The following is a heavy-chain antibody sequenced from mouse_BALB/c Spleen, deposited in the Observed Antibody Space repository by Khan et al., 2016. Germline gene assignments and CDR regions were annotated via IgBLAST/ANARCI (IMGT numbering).Heavy chain of an antibody. D-gene: IGHD2-1*01. V-gene: IGHV14-3*02. CDR3: GRRDYYGNQFAY. CDR1: GFNIKDTY. Sequence: VQLQQSGAELVKPGASVKLSCTASGFNIKDTYMHWVKQRPEQGLEWIGRIDPVNGNTKYDSKFQVKATITADTSSNTAYLQLSSLTSEDTAVYYCGRRDYYGNQFAYWCQGTLVTVSA. CDR2: IDPVNGNT. J-gene: IGHJ3*01.